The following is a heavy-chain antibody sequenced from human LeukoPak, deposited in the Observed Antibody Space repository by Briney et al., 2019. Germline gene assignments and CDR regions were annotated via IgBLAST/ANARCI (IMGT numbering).Heavy chain of an antibody. CDR2: INHSGST. D-gene: IGHD3-10*01. Sequence: SETLSLTCAVYGGSFSGYYWSWIRQPPGKGLEWIGEINHSGSTNYNPSLESRVTISVDTSKNQFSLKLSSVTAADTAVYYCARGESNYAFGEDGMYYFDYWGQGTLVTVSS. CDR1: GGSFSGYY. V-gene: IGHV4-34*01. J-gene: IGHJ4*02. CDR3: ARGESNYAFGEDGMYYFDY.